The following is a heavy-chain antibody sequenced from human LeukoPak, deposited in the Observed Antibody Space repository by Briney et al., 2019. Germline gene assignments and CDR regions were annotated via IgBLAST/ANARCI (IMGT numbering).Heavy chain of an antibody. D-gene: IGHD3-22*01. CDR3: AKSGYYYDSSGPWAY. Sequence: GGSLRLSCAVSRFILNNAWMSWVRQAPGKGLEWVGRIKSKSDGGKADYAAPVKGRFTISRDDSKNTLYLQMNSLKTEDTAVYYCAKSGYYYDSSGPWAYWGQGTLVTVSS. J-gene: IGHJ4*02. V-gene: IGHV3-15*01. CDR2: IKSKSDGGKA. CDR1: RFILNNAW.